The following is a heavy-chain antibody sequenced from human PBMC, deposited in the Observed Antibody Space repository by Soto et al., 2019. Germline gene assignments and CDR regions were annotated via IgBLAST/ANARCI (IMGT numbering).Heavy chain of an antibody. CDR2: IYYSGST. CDR1: GGSISSYY. J-gene: IGHJ4*02. CDR3: ARGRSYYYDSSGSRKYYFDY. D-gene: IGHD3-22*01. V-gene: IGHV4-59*01. Sequence: ETLSLTCTVSGGSISSYYWSWIRQPPGKGLEWIGYIYYSGSTNYNPSLKSRVTISVDTSKNQFSLKLSSVTAADTAVYYCARGRSYYYDSSGSRKYYFDYWGQGTLVTVSS.